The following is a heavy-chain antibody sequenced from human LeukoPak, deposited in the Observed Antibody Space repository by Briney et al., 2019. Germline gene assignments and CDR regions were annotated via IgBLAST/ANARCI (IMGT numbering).Heavy chain of an antibody. D-gene: IGHD3-22*01. Sequence: PSETLSLTCTVSGASIGSYYWSWIRRPPGKGLEWIGYISQNGYTKYTPSLKSRVTISRDTSENQFSLILSSVTAADTAVYYCAKDGYYDSSGYCDYWGQGTLVTVSS. J-gene: IGHJ4*02. V-gene: IGHV4-59*12. CDR3: AKDGYYDSSGYCDY. CDR2: ISQNGYT. CDR1: GASIGSYY.